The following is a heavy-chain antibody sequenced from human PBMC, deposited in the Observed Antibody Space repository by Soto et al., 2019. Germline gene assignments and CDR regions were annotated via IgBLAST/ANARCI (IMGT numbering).Heavy chain of an antibody. CDR3: ARDSYNWNYGIPDNWFDP. CDR1: GGTFSSYA. J-gene: IGHJ5*02. V-gene: IGHV1-69*13. D-gene: IGHD1-7*01. CDR2: IIPIFGTA. Sequence: GASVKVSCKASGGTFSSYAISWVRQAPGQGLEWMGGIIPIFGTANYAQKFQGRVTITADESTSTAYMELSSLRSEDTAVYYCARDSYNWNYGIPDNWFDPWGQGTLVTVSS.